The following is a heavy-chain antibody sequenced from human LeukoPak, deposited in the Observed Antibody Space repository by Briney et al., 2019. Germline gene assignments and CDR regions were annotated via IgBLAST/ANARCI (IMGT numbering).Heavy chain of an antibody. CDR1: GGSISSSSYY. J-gene: IGHJ6*02. CDR2: IYYSGST. Sequence: SETLSLTCTVSGGSISSSSYYWGWIRQPPGKGPEWIGSIYYSGSTYYNPSLKSRVTISVDTSKNQFSLRLSSVTAADTAVYYCARQGSNYVYYYGMDVWGQGTTVTVSS. CDR3: ARQGSNYVYYYGMDV. D-gene: IGHD4-11*01. V-gene: IGHV4-39*01.